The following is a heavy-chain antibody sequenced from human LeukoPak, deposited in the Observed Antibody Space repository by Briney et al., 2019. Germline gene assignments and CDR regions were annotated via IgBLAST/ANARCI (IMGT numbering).Heavy chain of an antibody. V-gene: IGHV4-61*02. Sequence: ASETLSLTCTVSGGSISSGSYYWSWIRQPAGKGLERIGRIYSSGSTNYNPSRKSRVTISVDTSKNQFSLKLSSVTAADTAVYYCATRVAMVDYWGQGTLVTVSS. CDR2: IYSSGST. J-gene: IGHJ4*02. CDR3: ATRVAMVDY. D-gene: IGHD5-12*01. CDR1: GGSISSGSYY.